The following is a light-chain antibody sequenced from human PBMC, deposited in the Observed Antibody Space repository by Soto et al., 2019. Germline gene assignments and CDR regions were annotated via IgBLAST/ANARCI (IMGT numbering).Light chain of an antibody. Sequence: QSVLTQPPSVSGAPGQRVTISCTGSSSNIGAGYDVHWYQQLPGTAPKLLIYGNSNRPSGFPDRFSGSKSGTSASLAITGLQAEDEADYYCQSYDSSLSGVVFGGGTKVTV. CDR1: SSNIGAGYD. CDR2: GNS. V-gene: IGLV1-40*01. J-gene: IGLJ2*01. CDR3: QSYDSSLSGVV.